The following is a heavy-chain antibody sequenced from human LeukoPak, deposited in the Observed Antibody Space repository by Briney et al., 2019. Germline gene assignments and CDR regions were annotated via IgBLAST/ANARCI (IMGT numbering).Heavy chain of an antibody. D-gene: IGHD2-15*01. J-gene: IGHJ6*03. Sequence: PSETLSLTCAVYGGSFSGYYWSWIRQPPGKGLEWIGEINHSGSTNYNPSLKSRVTISVDTSKNQFSLKLSPVTAADTGVYYCARWVVAADYYYYMDVWGKGTTVTVSS. V-gene: IGHV4-34*01. CDR2: INHSGST. CDR3: ARWVVAADYYYYMDV. CDR1: GGSFSGYY.